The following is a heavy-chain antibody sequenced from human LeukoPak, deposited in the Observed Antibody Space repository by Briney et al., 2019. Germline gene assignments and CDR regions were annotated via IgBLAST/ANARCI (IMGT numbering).Heavy chain of an antibody. CDR1: GGSFSGYY. Sequence: SETLSLTCAVYGGSFSGYYWSWIRQPPGKGLEWIGEINHSGSTNYNPSLKSRVTISVDTSKNQFSLKLSSVTTADTAVYYCARLYGGNFRWFDPWGQGTLVTVSS. CDR2: INHSGST. D-gene: IGHD4-23*01. J-gene: IGHJ5*02. CDR3: ARLYGGNFRWFDP. V-gene: IGHV4-34*01.